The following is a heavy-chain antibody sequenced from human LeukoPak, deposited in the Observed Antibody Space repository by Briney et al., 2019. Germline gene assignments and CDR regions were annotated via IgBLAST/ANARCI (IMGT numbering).Heavy chain of an antibody. J-gene: IGHJ4*02. V-gene: IGHV3-11*04. D-gene: IGHD2-2*01. CDR2: ISSSGSTI. CDR1: GFTFSDYY. Sequence: GGSLRLSCAASGFTFSDYYMSRIRQAPGKGLEWVSYISSSGSTIYYADSVKGRFTISRDNAKNSLYLQMNSLRAEDTAVYYCARYCSSTSCYKPKHYYFDYWGQGTLVTVSS. CDR3: ARYCSSTSCYKPKHYYFDY.